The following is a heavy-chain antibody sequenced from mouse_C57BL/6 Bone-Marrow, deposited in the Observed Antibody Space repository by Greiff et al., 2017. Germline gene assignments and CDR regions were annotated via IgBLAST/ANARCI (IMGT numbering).Heavy chain of an antibody. J-gene: IGHJ4*01. V-gene: IGHV1-26*01. D-gene: IGHD2-5*01. CDR2: INPNNVGT. Sequence: VQLQQSGPELVKPGASVKISCKASGYTFTDYYMNWVKQSHGKSLEWIGDINPNNVGTSYNQKFKGKATLTVDKSSSTAYMELRSLTSEDSAVYYCARPGYSNPYYYAMDYWGQGTSVTVSS. CDR3: ARPGYSNPYYYAMDY. CDR1: GYTFTDYY.